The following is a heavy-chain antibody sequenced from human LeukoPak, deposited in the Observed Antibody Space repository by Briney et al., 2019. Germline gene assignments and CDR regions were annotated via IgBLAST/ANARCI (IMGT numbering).Heavy chain of an antibody. J-gene: IGHJ4*02. V-gene: IGHV3-33*08. D-gene: IGHD1-26*01. Sequence: PGGSLRFSCAASGFTFSNFGLNWVRQAPGKGLEWVAFISDNGLRTYYLESVKGLFTISRDDYKNTLYLQMNSLRVEDTAVYYCARDRIGKYSFDYWGQGTLVTVSS. CDR1: GFTFSNFG. CDR3: ARDRIGKYSFDY. CDR2: ISDNGLRT.